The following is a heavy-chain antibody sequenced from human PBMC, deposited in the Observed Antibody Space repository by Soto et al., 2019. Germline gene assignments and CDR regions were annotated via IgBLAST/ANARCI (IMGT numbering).Heavy chain of an antibody. D-gene: IGHD5-12*01. Sequence: QVQLVQSGAEVKKPGASVKVSCKASGYTFTSYAMHWVRQAPGQRLEWMGWINAGNGNTKYSQKFQGRVTITRDTYARTAYKELSSLRSEDTAVYYCARRRATGYFDYWGQGTLVTVSS. V-gene: IGHV1-3*01. CDR1: GYTFTSYA. J-gene: IGHJ4*02. CDR3: ARRRATGYFDY. CDR2: INAGNGNT.